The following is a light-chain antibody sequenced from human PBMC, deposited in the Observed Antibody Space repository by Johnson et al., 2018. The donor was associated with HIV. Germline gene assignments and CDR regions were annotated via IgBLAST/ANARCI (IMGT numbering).Light chain of an antibody. J-gene: IGLJ1*01. V-gene: IGLV1-51*02. CDR1: SSNIGDNF. CDR2: ENN. Sequence: QSVLTQPPSVSAAPGQRVTISCSGSSSNIGDNFVSWYQQFPVAAPKLLIFENNKRPSGIPDRFSGSKSGTSATLGITGLQTGDEADYYCGTWDSSLSAGPYVFGTGTKVTVL. CDR3: GTWDSSLSAGPYV.